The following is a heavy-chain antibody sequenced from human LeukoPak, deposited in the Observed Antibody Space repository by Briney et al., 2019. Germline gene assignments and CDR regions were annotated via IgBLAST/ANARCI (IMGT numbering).Heavy chain of an antibody. J-gene: IGHJ4*02. CDR1: RFTFSRYW. V-gene: IGHV3-7*01. D-gene: IGHD5-24*01. CDR3: ARDLGQRWLQLSIFDY. Sequence: GGSLRLSCEASRFTFSRYWMSWVRQAPGKGLEWVANINKDGSEKYYVDSVRGRFTISRDNAKNSLYLQMNSLRAEDTAVYYCARDLGQRWLQLSIFDYWGQGTLVTVSS. CDR2: INKDGSEK.